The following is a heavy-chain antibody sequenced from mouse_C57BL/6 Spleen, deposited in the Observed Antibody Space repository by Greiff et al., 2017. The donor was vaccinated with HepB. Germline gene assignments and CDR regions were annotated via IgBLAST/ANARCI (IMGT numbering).Heavy chain of an antibody. V-gene: IGHV1-55*01. CDR2: IYPGSGST. J-gene: IGHJ1*03. CDR1: GYTFTSYW. CDR3: ASSGSKRYWYFDV. Sequence: VQLQQSGAELVKPGASVKMSCKASGYTFTSYWITWVKQRPGQGLEWIGDIYPGSGSTNYNEKFKSKATLTVDTSSSTAYMQLSSLTSEDSAVYYCASSGSKRYWYFDVWGTGTTVTVSS. D-gene: IGHD2-5*01.